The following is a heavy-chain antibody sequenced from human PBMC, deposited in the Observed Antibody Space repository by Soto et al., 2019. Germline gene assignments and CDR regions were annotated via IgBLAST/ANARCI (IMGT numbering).Heavy chain of an antibody. J-gene: IGHJ4*02. D-gene: IGHD2-15*01. V-gene: IGHV4-4*07. Sequence: SETLSLTCNVSSGSINNHFWRWIRQPAGKGLEWIGHIYNSGTTTYNPSLKSRVTMSVDPPKNRFSLKLSSVTAADTAVYYCARINGGSPDFWGRGTLVTVSS. CDR1: SGSINNHF. CDR2: IYNSGTT. CDR3: ARINGGSPDF.